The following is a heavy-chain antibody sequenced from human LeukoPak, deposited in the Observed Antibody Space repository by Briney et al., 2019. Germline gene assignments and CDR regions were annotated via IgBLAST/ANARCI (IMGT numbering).Heavy chain of an antibody. D-gene: IGHD3-10*01. CDR3: ARDMDGSGSYYNQN. CDR1: GGTFSSYA. CDR2: IIPILGIA. V-gene: IGHV1-69*04. Sequence: SVKVSCKASGGTFSSYAISWVRQAPGQGLEWMGRIIPILGIANYAQKFQGRVTITADKSTSTAYMELSSLRSEDTAVYYCARDMDGSGSYYNQNWGQGTLVTVSS. J-gene: IGHJ4*02.